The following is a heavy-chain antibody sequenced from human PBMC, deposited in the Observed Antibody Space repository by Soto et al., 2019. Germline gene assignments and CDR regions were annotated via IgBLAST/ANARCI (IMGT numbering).Heavy chain of an antibody. CDR1: GGTFSSYA. V-gene: IGHV1-69*12. J-gene: IGHJ4*02. CDR3: ARVPSSGYYPDY. CDR2: IIPIFGTA. D-gene: IGHD3-22*01. Sequence: QVQLVQSGAEVKKPGSSVKVSCKASGGTFSSYAISWVRQDPGQVLEWMGGIIPIFGTANYAQKFQGRVTITADESTSTAYMELSSLRSEDTAVYYCARVPSSGYYPDYWGQGTLVTVSS.